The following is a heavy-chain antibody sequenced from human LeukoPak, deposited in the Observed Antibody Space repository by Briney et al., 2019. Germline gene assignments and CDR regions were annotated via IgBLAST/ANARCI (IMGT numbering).Heavy chain of an antibody. CDR2: ISGGGVST. D-gene: IGHD6-19*01. J-gene: IGHJ4*02. Sequence: GGSLRLSCAASGFTFSDYAMSWVRQAPGKGLEWVSAISGGGVSTYCADSVKGRFTISRDNSKNTLYLQMNSLRAEDTAVYYCAKTPAVEGYWGQGTLVTVSS. CDR3: AKTPAVEGY. V-gene: IGHV3-23*01. CDR1: GFTFSDYA.